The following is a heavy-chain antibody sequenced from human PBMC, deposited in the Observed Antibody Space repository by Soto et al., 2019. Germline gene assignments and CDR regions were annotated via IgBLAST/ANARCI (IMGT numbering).Heavy chain of an antibody. CDR1: GFSFSDYY. CDR2: ISYSGNDI. D-gene: IGHD2-2*01. CDR3: ARGIHGPGAMFGLFDF. Sequence: QVQLVESGGGLVKPGGSLRLSCAASGFSFSDYYMTWIRQAPGKGLEWVSYISYSGNDIYYADSVKGRFTISRDNAKNSLYLQMNSLRPEDTALFYCARGIHGPGAMFGLFDFWGQGTLVTVSS. J-gene: IGHJ4*02. V-gene: IGHV3-11*01.